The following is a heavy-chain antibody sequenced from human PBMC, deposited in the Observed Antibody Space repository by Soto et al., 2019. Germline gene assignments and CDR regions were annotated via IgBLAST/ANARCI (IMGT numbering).Heavy chain of an antibody. D-gene: IGHD3-9*01. Sequence: GGSLRLSCAASGFTFNNYAMSWVRQAPGKGLEWVSTISVSGANTYYADSVKGRFTISRDDSKNTLYLQMNSLGAEDTAVYYCAKDLGLGVIAGYPHDCWGQGTLVTVSS. CDR2: ISVSGANT. J-gene: IGHJ4*02. CDR3: AKDLGLGVIAGYPHDC. CDR1: GFTFNNYA. V-gene: IGHV3-23*01.